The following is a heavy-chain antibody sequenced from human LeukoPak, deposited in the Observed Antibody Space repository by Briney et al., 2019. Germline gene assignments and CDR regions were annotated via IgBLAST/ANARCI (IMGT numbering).Heavy chain of an antibody. CDR1: GGGFSGYY. V-gene: IGHV4-34*01. J-gene: IGHJ3*02. D-gene: IGHD6-19*01. Sequence: LETLSLTRAVYGGGFSGYYLRWLRPPPGKGLEWIGGINHSGSTNYNPSLKSRVTISVDTSKNQFSLKLSSVTAADTAVYYCARGQAYSSGWYAPRYAFDIWGQGTMVTVSS. CDR3: ARGQAYSSGWYAPRYAFDI. CDR2: INHSGST.